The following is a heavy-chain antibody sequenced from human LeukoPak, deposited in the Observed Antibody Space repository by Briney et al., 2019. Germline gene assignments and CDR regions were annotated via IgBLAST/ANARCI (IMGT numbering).Heavy chain of an antibody. CDR3: ARGQRRGIVVVPAAIRSFDY. V-gene: IGHV4-34*01. J-gene: IGHJ4*02. Sequence: PSETLPLTCAVYGGSFSGYYWSWIRQPPGKGLEWIGEINHSGSTNYNPSLKSRVTLSVDTSKNQFSLKLSSVTAADTAVYYCARGQRRGIVVVPAAIRSFDYWGQGTLVTVSS. CDR1: GGSFSGYY. CDR2: INHSGST. D-gene: IGHD2-2*02.